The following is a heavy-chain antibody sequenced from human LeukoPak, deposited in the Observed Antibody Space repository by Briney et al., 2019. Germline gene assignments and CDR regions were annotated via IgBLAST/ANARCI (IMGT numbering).Heavy chain of an antibody. CDR3: GRVGGSSSGYYFDY. CDR1: RFTFSTYW. D-gene: IGHD6-6*01. J-gene: IGHJ4*02. V-gene: IGHV3-30*03. Sequence: GGSLRLSCVGSRFTFSTYWMSWVRQAPGKGLEWVAVISYDGSNKYYADSVKGRFTISRDNSKNTLYLQMNSLRAEDTAVYYCGRVGGSSSGYYFDYWGQGTLVTVSS. CDR2: ISYDGSNK.